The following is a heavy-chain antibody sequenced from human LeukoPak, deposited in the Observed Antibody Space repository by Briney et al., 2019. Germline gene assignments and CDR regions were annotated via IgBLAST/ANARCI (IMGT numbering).Heavy chain of an antibody. CDR3: ARDRDDYADY. J-gene: IGHJ4*02. CDR2: IWYDGSNK. Sequence: GGSLRLSCAASGFTFSSYDMHWVRQAPGKGLEWVAIIWYDGSNKYYADSVKGRFTISRDNSKNTLYLQMNSLRAEDTAVYYCARDRDDYADYWGQGTLVTVSS. V-gene: IGHV3-33*01. D-gene: IGHD5-24*01. CDR1: GFTFSSYD.